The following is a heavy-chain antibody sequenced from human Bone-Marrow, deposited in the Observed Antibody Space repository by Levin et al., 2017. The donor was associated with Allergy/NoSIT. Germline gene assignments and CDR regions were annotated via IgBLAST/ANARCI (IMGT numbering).Heavy chain of an antibody. CDR2: ISGSGGNT. V-gene: IGHV3-23*01. D-gene: IGHD6-6*01. J-gene: IGHJ4*02. CDR1: GFTFSSYP. CDR3: AKEYSTSSVYFDS. Sequence: GESLKISCATSGFTFSSYPMTWVRQAPGKGLEWVSSISGSGGNTYYSDSLKGRFTISRDNSKNTLYLQMNSLRAEDTALYYCAKEYSTSSVYFDSWGQGTLVTVSS.